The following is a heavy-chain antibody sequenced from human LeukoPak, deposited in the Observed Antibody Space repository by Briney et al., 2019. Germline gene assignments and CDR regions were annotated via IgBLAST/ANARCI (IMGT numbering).Heavy chain of an antibody. J-gene: IGHJ4*02. CDR2: ISHSGTT. D-gene: IGHD1-26*01. CDR1: DYSISSGYY. Sequence: LETLSLTCIASDYSISSGYYWGWIRQPPGKGLEWIGSISHSGTTYYNPSFKSRITISLDTSKNQFSLKLRSVTAADTAFYYCTKEGDVVGATIDSWGQGTLVTVSS. CDR3: TKEGDVVGATIDS. V-gene: IGHV4-38-2*02.